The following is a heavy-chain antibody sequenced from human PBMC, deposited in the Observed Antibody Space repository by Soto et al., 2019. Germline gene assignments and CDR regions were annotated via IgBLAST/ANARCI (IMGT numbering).Heavy chain of an antibody. D-gene: IGHD5-12*01. Sequence: QVQLVQSGPEMKKPGASVKLSCKASGITYNTYAIHWVRQAPGQGLEWMGWINAGNGDTRISQNFLGRVTLTRDTSASTVYMDLDSLKSEDTGVYYCARAISGYVTWGQGTLVTVSS. V-gene: IGHV1-3*01. CDR2: INAGNGDT. CDR3: ARAISGYVT. CDR1: GITYNTYA. J-gene: IGHJ4*02.